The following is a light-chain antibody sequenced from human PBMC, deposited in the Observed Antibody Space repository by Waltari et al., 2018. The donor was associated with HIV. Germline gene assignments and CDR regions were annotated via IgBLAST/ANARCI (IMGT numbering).Light chain of an antibody. CDR2: HDP. CDR3: CSTDTGDEHRGV. CDR1: ALREKS. Sequence: SYELTQSPSVSVSPGQPANITCSGAALREKSTYWYRQASGQAPPLIMFHDPRRPSATRARFSSSRSGTRTSLTISGAEVEDEGDYDCCSTDTGDEHRGVCGPGTTVTVL. V-gene: IGLV3-10*01. J-gene: IGLJ1*01.